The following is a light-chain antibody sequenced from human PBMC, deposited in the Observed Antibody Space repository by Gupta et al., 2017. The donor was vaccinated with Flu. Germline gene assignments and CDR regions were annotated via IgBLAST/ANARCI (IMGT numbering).Light chain of an antibody. Sequence: EILLTQSPDTLPLSVGETATLPCRASLIIYSNLAWYQQKPGQAPRLLLSGPSTRASGLPPRFSGTVSGTEFTLTISSLQSEDFADYFCQQYYTWPFSFGQGSKVEIK. V-gene: IGKV3-15*01. J-gene: IGKJ2*03. CDR2: GPS. CDR3: QQYYTWPFS. CDR1: LIIYSN.